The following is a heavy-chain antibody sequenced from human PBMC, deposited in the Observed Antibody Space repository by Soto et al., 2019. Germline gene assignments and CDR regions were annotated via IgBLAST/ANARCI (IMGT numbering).Heavy chain of an antibody. D-gene: IGHD3-10*01. CDR3: ARAGRASLWFGNDY. CDR1: GFTFSSYG. J-gene: IGHJ4*02. Sequence: GGSLRLSCAAAGFTFSSYGMHWVRQAPGKGLEWVAVIWYDGSNKYYADSVKGRFTISRDNSKNTLYLQMNSLRAEDTAVYYCARAGRASLWFGNDYWGQGTLVTGSS. V-gene: IGHV3-33*01. CDR2: IWYDGSNK.